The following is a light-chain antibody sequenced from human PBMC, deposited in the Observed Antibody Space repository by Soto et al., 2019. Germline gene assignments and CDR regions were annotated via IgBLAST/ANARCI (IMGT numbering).Light chain of an antibody. Sequence: EIVLTQSPGTLSLSPGESATLSCRASQSVGRNYLAWFQHKPGQAPRLVIYDASNRATGVPDRFSGSGSGTDFTLTVTRLEPEDFAVYYCQQYGDSITFGGGTKVEIK. V-gene: IGKV3-20*01. CDR2: DAS. J-gene: IGKJ4*01. CDR3: QQYGDSIT. CDR1: QSVGRNY.